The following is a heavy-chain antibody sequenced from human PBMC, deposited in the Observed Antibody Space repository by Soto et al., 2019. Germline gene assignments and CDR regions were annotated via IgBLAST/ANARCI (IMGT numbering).Heavy chain of an antibody. CDR3: ATDGADQQLGY. V-gene: IGHV3-48*01. D-gene: IGHD6-13*01. CDR1: GLDFSDYN. CDR2: ISHSGDSI. J-gene: IGHJ4*01. Sequence: EVQLVQSGGGSVQPGGSLRLSCITSGLDFSDYNLNWVRQAPGKGLEWVAYISHSGDSIYYADSVEGRFIISRDHAKKSLYLQMSSLSAADSAMYYCATDGADQQLGYWGQVTLVTVSS.